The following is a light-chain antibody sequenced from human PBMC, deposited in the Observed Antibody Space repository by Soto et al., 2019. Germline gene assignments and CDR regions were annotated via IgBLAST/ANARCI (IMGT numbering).Light chain of an antibody. CDR3: HQYGSSPAT. CDR2: GAT. CDR1: QSVSSSY. J-gene: IGKJ1*01. Sequence: EIVLTQSPGTLSLSPGERATLSCRASQSVSSSYLAWYQQRRDQAPRLLIYGATSRATGIPDRFSGSGSGTDFTLTISRLEPEDFAVYYCHQYGSSPATFGQGTKVDIK. V-gene: IGKV3-20*01.